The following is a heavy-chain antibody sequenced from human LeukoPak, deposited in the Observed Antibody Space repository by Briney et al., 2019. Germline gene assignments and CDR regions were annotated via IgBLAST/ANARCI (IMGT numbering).Heavy chain of an antibody. CDR3: ARHAGGIAAGTRPFDY. V-gene: IGHV4-39*01. CDR1: GASFSSSTYY. Sequence: SETLSLTCTVSGASFSSSTYYWGWIRQPPGKGLEWIGSIYYSGSTYYNPSLKSRVTMSVDTSKNQFSLKLSSVTAADTAVYYCARHAGGIAAGTRPFDYWGQGTLVAVSS. CDR2: IYYSGST. J-gene: IGHJ4*02. D-gene: IGHD6-13*01.